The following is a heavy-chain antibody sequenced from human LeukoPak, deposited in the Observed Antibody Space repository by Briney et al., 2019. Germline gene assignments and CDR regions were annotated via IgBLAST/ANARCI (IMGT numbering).Heavy chain of an antibody. CDR3: ARDEYQLLSYYYGMDV. Sequence: PSETLSLTCAVYGGSFSGYYWSWIRQPPGKGLEWIGEINHSGSTNYNPSLKSRVTISVDTSKNQFSLKLSSVTAADPAVYYCARDEYQLLSYYYGMDVWGKGTTVTVSS. CDR1: GGSFSGYY. D-gene: IGHD2-2*01. V-gene: IGHV4-34*01. J-gene: IGHJ6*04. CDR2: INHSGST.